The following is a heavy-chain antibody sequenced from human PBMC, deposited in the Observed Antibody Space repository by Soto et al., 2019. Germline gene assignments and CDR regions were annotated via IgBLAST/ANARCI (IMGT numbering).Heavy chain of an antibody. D-gene: IGHD3-10*01. CDR2: IYYSGST. CDR3: ARFLGSVDYYYYMDV. CDR1: GGSISSYY. Sequence: SETLSLTCTVSGGSISSYYWSWIRQPPGKGLEWIGYIYYSGSTNYNPSHKSRVTISVDTSKNQFSLKLSSVTAADTAVYYCARFLGSVDYYYYMDVWGKGTTVTVSS. J-gene: IGHJ6*03. V-gene: IGHV4-59*01.